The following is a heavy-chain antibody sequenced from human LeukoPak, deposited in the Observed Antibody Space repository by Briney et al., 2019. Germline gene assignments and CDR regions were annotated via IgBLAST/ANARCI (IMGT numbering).Heavy chain of an antibody. Sequence: GGSLRLSCAASGFTFSSYAMSWVRQAPGKRLGWVSAISGSGGSTYYADSVKGRFTISRDNSKNTLYLQMNSLRAEDTAVYYCAKDPYEQQPYYFDYWGQGTLVTVSS. CDR3: AKDPYEQQPYYFDY. CDR1: GFTFSSYA. V-gene: IGHV3-23*01. D-gene: IGHD6-13*01. CDR2: ISGSGGST. J-gene: IGHJ4*02.